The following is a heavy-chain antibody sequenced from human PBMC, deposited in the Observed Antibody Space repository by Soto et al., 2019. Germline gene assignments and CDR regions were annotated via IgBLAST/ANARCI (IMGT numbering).Heavy chain of an antibody. CDR1: GDTFSSHS. CDR3: GCPVKDYF. J-gene: IGHJ1*01. V-gene: IGHV1-69*08. D-gene: IGHD1-26*01. CDR2: IIPFVGTE. Sequence: QVQLVQSGAEVKKPGSSVKVSCKASGDTFSSHSFTWVRQAPGQGLEWMGRIIPFVGTESHAQKFKGRVTTSAATTAPSVFPVATCSRSTSETTAALGCPVKDYF.